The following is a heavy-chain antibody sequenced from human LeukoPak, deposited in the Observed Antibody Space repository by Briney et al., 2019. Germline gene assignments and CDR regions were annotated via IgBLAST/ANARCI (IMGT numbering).Heavy chain of an antibody. CDR3: VRENWHYDY. J-gene: IGHJ4*02. V-gene: IGHV1-2*02. D-gene: IGHD1-7*01. CDR2: IHPDSGAT. CDR1: GYAFNAYY. Sequence: GASVKVSCKASGYAFNAYYIHWVRQAPGQGLEWMGWIHPDSGATNYAQKFQGRVTLTRDRSITTLYMELSSLRSDDTAIYYCVRENWHYDYWGQGTQATVSS.